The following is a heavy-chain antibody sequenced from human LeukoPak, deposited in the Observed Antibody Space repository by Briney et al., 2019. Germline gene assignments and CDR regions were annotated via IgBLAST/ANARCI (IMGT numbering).Heavy chain of an antibody. CDR3: ATPGSGIWCFDY. CDR2: IKQGGSTK. J-gene: IGHJ4*02. V-gene: IGHV3-7*01. Sequence: GGSLRLSCAASGFTFSTYWMSWVRQAPGKGLEWVASIKQGGSTKYNADSVNGRFTIARDNAKNSVYLQMTCLRAEDTAVSYCATPGSGIWCFDYSGQGALRT. D-gene: IGHD6-13*01. CDR1: GFTFSTYW.